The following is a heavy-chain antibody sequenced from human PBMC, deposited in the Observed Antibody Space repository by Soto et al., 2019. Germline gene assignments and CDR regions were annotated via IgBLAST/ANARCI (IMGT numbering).Heavy chain of an antibody. CDR1: GYSFTSYW. J-gene: IGHJ6*02. D-gene: IGHD3-9*01. V-gene: IGHV5-51*01. CDR2: IYPGDSDT. Sequence: GESLKISYKGSGYSFTSYWIGWVRQMPGKGLEWMGIIYPGDSDTRYSPSFQGQVTISADKSISTAYLQWSSLKASDTAMYYCATTILTGYYYYGMDVWGQGTTVTVSS. CDR3: ATTILTGYYYYGMDV.